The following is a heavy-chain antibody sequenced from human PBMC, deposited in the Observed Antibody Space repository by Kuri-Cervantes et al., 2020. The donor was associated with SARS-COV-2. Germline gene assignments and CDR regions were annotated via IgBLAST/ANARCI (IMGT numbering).Heavy chain of an antibody. Sequence: ASVKVSCKASGYTFTSYYTHWVRQAPGQGLEWMGWINPNSGGTDYAQKFQGRVTMTRDTSISTAYMELSRLRSDDTAVYYCAREGEYQLLYSSGIYYYGMDVWGQGTTVTVSS. CDR3: AREGEYQLLYSSGIYYYGMDV. V-gene: IGHV1-2*02. J-gene: IGHJ6*02. D-gene: IGHD2-2*02. CDR1: GYTFTSYY. CDR2: INPNSGGT.